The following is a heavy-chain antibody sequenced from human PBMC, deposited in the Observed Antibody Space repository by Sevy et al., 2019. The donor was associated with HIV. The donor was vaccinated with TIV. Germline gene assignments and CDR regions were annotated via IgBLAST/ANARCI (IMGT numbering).Heavy chain of an antibody. V-gene: IGHV3-15*01. J-gene: IGHJ1*01. Sequence: GGSLRLSCAASGFTFSNVWMSWVRQAPGKGLEWISSIKSKTDGGTTDYAAPVKGRFTISRDDSKTTLYLQMNSLKIEDIAVYYCTTGGSLFQHWGQGTLVIVSS. CDR3: TTGGSLFQH. CDR2: IKSKTDGGTT. CDR1: GFTFSNVW. D-gene: IGHD3-16*01.